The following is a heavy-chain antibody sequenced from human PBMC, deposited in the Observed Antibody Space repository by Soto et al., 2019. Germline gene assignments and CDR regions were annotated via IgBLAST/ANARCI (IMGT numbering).Heavy chain of an antibody. CDR1: GFNFRSDW. V-gene: IGHV3-7*01. D-gene: IGHD1-20*01. Sequence: EVQLVESGGGLVQPGGSLRLSCAASGFNFRSDWMSWVRQAPGKWLEWVATITSDGNAQLYVDSVKGRFSISRDNARNSLFLRMDNLRADDTAVYYCAGEHWYHFDPWGQGTLVTVSS. CDR3: AGEHWYHFDP. J-gene: IGHJ5*02. CDR2: ITSDGNAQ.